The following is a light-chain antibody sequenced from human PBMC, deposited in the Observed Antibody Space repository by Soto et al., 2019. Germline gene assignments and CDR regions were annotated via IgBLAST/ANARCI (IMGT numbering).Light chain of an antibody. CDR2: DVS. CDR3: SSYSGSYTLV. Sequence: QSALTQPRSVSGSPGQSFHISCTGTSNDVGGYNFVSWYQQHPGKVPKLFIYDVSRRPSGVPDRLSGSKSGNTASLTISGVQAEDEADYYCSSYSGSYTLVVVGGTKLTVL. V-gene: IGLV2-11*01. J-gene: IGLJ2*01. CDR1: SNDVGGYNF.